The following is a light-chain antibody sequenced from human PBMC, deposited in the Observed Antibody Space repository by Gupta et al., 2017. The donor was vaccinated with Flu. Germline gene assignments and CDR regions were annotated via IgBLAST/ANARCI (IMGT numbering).Light chain of an antibody. CDR3: EAWDDSLNGPL. CDR2: GND. Sequence: RVTISCSGSDSNVGSNSVNRYQQFPGMAPKLLIYGNDLRPSGVPDRFSGSKSGASASLAISGLQSEDEADYFCEAWDDSLNGPLFGGGTKLTVL. J-gene: IGLJ3*02. V-gene: IGLV1-44*01. CDR1: DSNVGSNS.